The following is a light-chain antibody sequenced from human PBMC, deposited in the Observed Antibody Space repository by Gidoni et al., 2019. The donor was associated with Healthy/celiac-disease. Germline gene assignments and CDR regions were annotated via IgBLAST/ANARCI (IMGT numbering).Light chain of an antibody. CDR3: QAWDSSTDVV. J-gene: IGLJ2*01. CDR2: QDS. Sequence: SSELTPPPSVSVSPGPTARITCSGDQLGDKYACWYQQKPGQSHVLVIYQDSKRPSGIPERFSGSNSGNTATLTISGTQAMDEADYYCQAWDSSTDVVFGGGTKLTVL. V-gene: IGLV3-1*01. CDR1: QLGDKY.